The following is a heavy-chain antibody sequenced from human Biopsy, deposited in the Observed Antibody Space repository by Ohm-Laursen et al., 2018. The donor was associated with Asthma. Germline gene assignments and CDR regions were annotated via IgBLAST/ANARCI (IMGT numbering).Heavy chain of an antibody. CDR1: GGTFNTYV. V-gene: IGHV1-69*13. D-gene: IGHD2-2*01. Sequence: VASVKVSCNSLGGTFNTYVIGWVQQAPGQGLEWMGGINSVFGITTYPQKFQDRVTITADDSTSTVYMELSSLRSEDTAVYYCARKAGSCISRTCYSLDFWGQGTLVTVSS. J-gene: IGHJ4*02. CDR2: INSVFGIT. CDR3: ARKAGSCISRTCYSLDF.